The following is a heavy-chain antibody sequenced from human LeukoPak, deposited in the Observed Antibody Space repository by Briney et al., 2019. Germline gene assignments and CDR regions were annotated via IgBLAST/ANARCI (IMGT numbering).Heavy chain of an antibody. Sequence: GGSLRLCCVASGFTFSSYSMNWVRQAPGKGPEWISYVTSSSSTIYYADSVKGRFTISRDNAKNPLYLQMNSLRDEDTAVYYCARGTSPFDPWGRGTLVTVSS. J-gene: IGHJ5*02. V-gene: IGHV3-48*02. CDR3: ARGTSPFDP. CDR2: VTSSSSTI. CDR1: GFTFSSYS.